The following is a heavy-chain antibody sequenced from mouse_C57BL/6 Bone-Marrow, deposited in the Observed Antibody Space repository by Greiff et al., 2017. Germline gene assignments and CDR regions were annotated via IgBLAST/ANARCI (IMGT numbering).Heavy chain of an antibody. CDR1: GFTFTDYY. D-gene: IGHD2-4*01. CDR2: IRNKANGYTT. CDR3: ERYHYDTTLPSYWYFDV. Sequence: EVNVVESGGGLVQPGGSLSLSCAASGFTFTDYYMSWVRQPPGKALEWLGFIRNKANGYTTEYSASVKGRFTISRDNSQSILYLQMNALRAEDSATYYCERYHYDTTLPSYWYFDVWGTGTTVTVSS. V-gene: IGHV7-3*01. J-gene: IGHJ1*03.